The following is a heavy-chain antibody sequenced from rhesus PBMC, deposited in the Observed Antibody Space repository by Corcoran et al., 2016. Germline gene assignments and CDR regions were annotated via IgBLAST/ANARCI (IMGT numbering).Heavy chain of an antibody. CDR3: TSSPHAGVVVATPGDY. V-gene: IGHV3-100*02. D-gene: IGHD2-21*01. CDR1: GFTFSSYE. J-gene: IGHJ4*01. CDR2: ISESGDTI. Sequence: DVQLVESGGGLVKPGGSLRLSCVASGFTFSSYEMHWVRQAPGKGLEWVSVISESGDTIYYAASGKGRFTSARENAKNSLFLQMNSLRAEDTAVYYCTSSPHAGVVVATPGDYWGQGVLVTVSS.